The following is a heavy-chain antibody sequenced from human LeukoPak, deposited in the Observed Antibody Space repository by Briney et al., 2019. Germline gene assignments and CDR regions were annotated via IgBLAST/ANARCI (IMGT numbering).Heavy chain of an antibody. CDR1: GGSISSHY. V-gene: IGHV4-59*11. Sequence: SETLSLTCRVSGGSISSHYWSWIRQPPGKGLQRIGYIYYSGSTKYNPSLKSRVTISVDTSKNQFSLKLSSVTAADTAVYYCARGGTTVTPGLLWFDPWGQGTLVTVSS. CDR3: ARGGTTVTPGLLWFDP. D-gene: IGHD4-17*01. J-gene: IGHJ5*02. CDR2: IYYSGST.